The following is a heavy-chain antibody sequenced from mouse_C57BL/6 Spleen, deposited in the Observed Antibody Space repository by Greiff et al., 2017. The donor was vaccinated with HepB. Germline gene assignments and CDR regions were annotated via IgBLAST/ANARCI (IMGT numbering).Heavy chain of an antibody. D-gene: IGHD1-1*01. CDR2: LRSKSNNYAT. V-gene: IGHV10-1*01. Sequence: EAGGGLVQPKGSLKLSCAASGFSFNTYAMNWVRQAPGKGLEWVARLRSKSNNYATYYADSVKDRFTISRDDSESMLYLQMNNLKTEDTAMYYCVRQGDYYGSSYSPFDYWGQGTTLTVSS. CDR1: GFSFNTYA. J-gene: IGHJ2*01. CDR3: VRQGDYYGSSYSPFDY.